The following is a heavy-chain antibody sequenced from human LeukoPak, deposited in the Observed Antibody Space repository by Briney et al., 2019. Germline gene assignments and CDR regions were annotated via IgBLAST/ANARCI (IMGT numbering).Heavy chain of an antibody. J-gene: IGHJ4*02. Sequence: SETLSLTCIVSGDSISNYYWSWIRQPAGKGLEWIGRFYSSVNTNYNPSLKSRVTISVDTSRNQFSLKLSSVTAADTALYYCARDHATSSSWCGHAYWGQGILVTVSS. CDR3: ARDHATSSSWCGHAY. V-gene: IGHV4-4*07. CDR2: FYSSVNT. CDR1: GDSISNYY. D-gene: IGHD6-13*01.